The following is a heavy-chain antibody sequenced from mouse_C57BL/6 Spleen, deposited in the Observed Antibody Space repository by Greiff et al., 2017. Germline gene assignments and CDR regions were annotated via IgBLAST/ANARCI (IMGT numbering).Heavy chain of an antibody. CDR2: INPSNGGT. V-gene: IGHV1-53*01. Sequence: VQLQQPGTELVKPGASVKLSCKASGYTFTSYWMHWVKQRPGQGLEWIGNINPSNGGTNYNEKFKSKATLTGDKSASTAYMPRSSLTSEDSAVYYCARYGYYYYFDYCGQGTTLTVAS. CDR1: GYTFTSYW. D-gene: IGHD2-3*01. CDR3: ARYGYYYYFDY. J-gene: IGHJ2*01.